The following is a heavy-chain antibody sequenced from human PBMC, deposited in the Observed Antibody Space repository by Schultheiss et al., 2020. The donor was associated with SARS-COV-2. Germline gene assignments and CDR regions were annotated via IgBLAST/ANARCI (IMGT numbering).Heavy chain of an antibody. CDR3: AKDGLQLHYYDSSGFSLDY. CDR1: GFTFSSYG. J-gene: IGHJ4*02. Sequence: GGSLRLSCAASGFTFSSYGMHWVRQAPGKGLEWVSVIYSCGSTYYADSVKGRFTISRDNSKNSLYLQMNSLRAEDTAVYYCAKDGLQLHYYDSSGFSLDYWGQGTLVTVS. D-gene: IGHD3-22*01. V-gene: IGHV3-NL1*01. CDR2: IYSCGST.